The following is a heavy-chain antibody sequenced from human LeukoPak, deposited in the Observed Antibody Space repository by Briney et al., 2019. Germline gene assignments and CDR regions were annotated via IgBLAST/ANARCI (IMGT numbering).Heavy chain of an antibody. J-gene: IGHJ4*02. CDR1: GGSISSYY. CDR3: ARVRSAARPDGDYFDY. V-gene: IGHV4-4*07. Sequence: KPSETLSLTCTVSGGSISSYYWSWIRQPAGKGLEWIVRIYTSGSTNYNPSLKSRVTMSVDTSKNQFSLKLSSVTAADTAVYYCARVRSAARPDGDYFDYWGQGTLVTVSS. CDR2: IYTSGST. D-gene: IGHD6-6*01.